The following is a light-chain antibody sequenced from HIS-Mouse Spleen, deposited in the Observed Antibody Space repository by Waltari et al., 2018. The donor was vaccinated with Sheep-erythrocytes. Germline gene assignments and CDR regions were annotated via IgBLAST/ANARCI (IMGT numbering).Light chain of an antibody. CDR1: KLGEKY. V-gene: IGLV3-1*01. J-gene: IGLJ1*01. CDR2: QDS. Sequence: SYELTQPPSVSVSPGQTASLTCSGDKLGEKYACWYQQKPGQSPVLVIYQDSKRPSGIPERFSGSNSGNTATLTISGTQAMDEADYYCCSYAGSYNHVFATGTKVTVL. CDR3: CSYAGSYNHV.